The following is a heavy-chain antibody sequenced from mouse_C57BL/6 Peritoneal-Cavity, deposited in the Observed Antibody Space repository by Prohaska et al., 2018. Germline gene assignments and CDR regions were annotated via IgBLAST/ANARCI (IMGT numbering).Heavy chain of an antibody. CDR2: IYPGSGRT. CDR1: GYTFTSYW. Sequence: KASGYTFTSYWITWVKQRPGQGLEWFGDIYPGSGRTNYNEKFKSKATLTVDTSPSTAYMQLSSLTSEESAVYYFSRKYYREILYFDVWVTGTTVTVSS. D-gene: IGHD2-14*01. V-gene: IGHV1-55*01. J-gene: IGHJ1*03. CDR3: SRKYYREILYFDV.